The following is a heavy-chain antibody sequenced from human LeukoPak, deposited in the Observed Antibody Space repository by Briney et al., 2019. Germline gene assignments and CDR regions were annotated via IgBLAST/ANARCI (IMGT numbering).Heavy chain of an antibody. CDR1: GDSISSSSYY. CDR2: IYSSGST. D-gene: IGHD3-22*01. CDR3: ARGADSSGYYSIFYFDY. V-gene: IGHV4-39*07. Sequence: PSETLSLTCTVSGDSISSSSYYWGWIRQPPGKGLEWIGSIYSSGSTYYNPSLMSRVTISVDTSKNQFSLKLSSVTAADTAVYYCARGADSSGYYSIFYFDYWGQGTLVTVSS. J-gene: IGHJ4*02.